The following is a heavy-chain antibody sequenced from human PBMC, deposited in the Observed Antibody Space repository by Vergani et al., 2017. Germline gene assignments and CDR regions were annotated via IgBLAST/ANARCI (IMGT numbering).Heavy chain of an antibody. V-gene: IGHV4-59*01. Sequence: QVQLQESGPGLVKPSQTLSLTCTVSGGSISSYYWSWIRQPPGKGLEWIGYIYYSGSTNYNPSLKNRVTISVDTSKNQFSLKLTSVTAADTAVYYCARGRGNWNDDAFISGAKGQWSPSLQ. J-gene: IGHJ3*02. CDR2: IYYSGST. CDR1: GGSISSYY. CDR3: ARGRGNWNDDAFIS. D-gene: IGHD1-20*01.